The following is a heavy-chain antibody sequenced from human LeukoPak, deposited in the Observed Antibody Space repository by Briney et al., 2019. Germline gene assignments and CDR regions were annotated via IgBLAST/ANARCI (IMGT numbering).Heavy chain of an antibody. CDR2: IWYDGSNK. D-gene: IGHD4-17*01. Sequence: PGGSLRLSCAASGFTFSSYGMHWVRQAPGKGLEWVTVIWYDGSNKYYADSVKGRFTISTDNSKNTLYLQMTSLTVEDTAVFYCARETTAPYRHFDSWGQGTLVTVSS. V-gene: IGHV3-33*01. CDR3: ARETTAPYRHFDS. CDR1: GFTFSSYG. J-gene: IGHJ4*02.